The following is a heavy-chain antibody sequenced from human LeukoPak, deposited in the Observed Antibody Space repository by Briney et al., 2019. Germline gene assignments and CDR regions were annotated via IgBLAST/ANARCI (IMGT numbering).Heavy chain of an antibody. V-gene: IGHV3-30*18. CDR3: AKDVLYHYYDNSGYLFDY. J-gene: IGHJ4*02. CDR1: GFTFSSYG. Sequence: GGSLRLSCAASGFTFSSYGMHWVRQAPGKGLEWVAVISYDGSKKYYGDSVKGRFAISRDNSKNTLYLQMNSLRAEDTAVYYCAKDVLYHYYDNSGYLFDYWGQGTLVTVSS. D-gene: IGHD3-22*01. CDR2: ISYDGSKK.